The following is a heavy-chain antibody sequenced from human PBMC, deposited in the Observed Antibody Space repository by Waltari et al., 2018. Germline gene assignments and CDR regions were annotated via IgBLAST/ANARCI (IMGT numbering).Heavy chain of an antibody. CDR1: GGSLSSSSYY. V-gene: IGHV4-39*01. D-gene: IGHD3-16*01. CDR2: IYYSGST. Sequence: QLQLQESGPGLVKPSETLSLTCTVSGGSLSSSSYYWGWIRQPPGKGLEWIGSIYYSGSTYYNPSLKSRVTISVDTSKNQFSLKLSSVTAADTAVYYCARQGGDYYYYMDVWGKGTTVTVSS. J-gene: IGHJ6*03. CDR3: ARQGGDYYYYMDV.